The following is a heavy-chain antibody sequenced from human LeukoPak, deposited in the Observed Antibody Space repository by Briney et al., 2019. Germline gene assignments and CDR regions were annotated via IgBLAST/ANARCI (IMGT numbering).Heavy chain of an antibody. CDR3: ARGVGGVRGVINFDY. V-gene: IGHV4-34*01. CDR1: GGSFSGYY. CDR2: INHSGST. J-gene: IGHJ4*02. Sequence: TSETLSLTCAVYGGSFSGYYWSWIRQPPGKGLEWIGEINHSGSTNYNPPLKSRVTISVDTSKNQFSLKLSSVTAADTAVYYCARGVGGVRGVINFDYWGQGTLVTVSS. D-gene: IGHD3-10*01.